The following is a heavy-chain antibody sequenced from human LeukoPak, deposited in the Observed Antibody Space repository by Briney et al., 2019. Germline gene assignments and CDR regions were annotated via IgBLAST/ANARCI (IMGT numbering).Heavy chain of an antibody. D-gene: IGHD2-21*01. V-gene: IGHV3-72*01. CDR2: IKHKAHSYTT. J-gene: IGHJ4*02. CDR1: GFTFNSYW. CDR3: AQFAKGG. Sequence: GSLRLSCAASGFTFNSYWMHWVRQAPGKGLEWVGRIKHKAHSYTTEYAASVKGRFTISRDDSKSSLYLQMNSLKIEDTAVYYCAQFAKGGWGQGTLVTVSS.